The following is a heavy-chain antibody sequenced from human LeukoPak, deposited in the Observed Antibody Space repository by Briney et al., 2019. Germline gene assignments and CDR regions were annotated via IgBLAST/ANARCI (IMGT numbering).Heavy chain of an antibody. J-gene: IGHJ5*02. V-gene: IGHV3-23*01. CDR1: GFTFSSYA. CDR2: ISGSGGST. CDR3: AKDLTRPGFDP. D-gene: IGHD3-9*01. Sequence: GGSLRLSCAASGFTFSSYAMSWVRQAPGKALEGVSAISGSGGSTYYADSVKGRFTISRDNSKNTLYLQMNSLRAEDTAVYYCAKDLTRPGFDPWGQGTLVTVSS.